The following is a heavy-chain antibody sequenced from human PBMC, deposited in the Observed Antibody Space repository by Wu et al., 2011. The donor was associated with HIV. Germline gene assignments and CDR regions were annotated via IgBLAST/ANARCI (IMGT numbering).Heavy chain of an antibody. J-gene: IGHJ6*01. D-gene: IGHD2-21*02. CDR1: GGIFDTFA. V-gene: IGHV1-69*05. CDR3: AREVGRGVSDLSGMDV. CDR2: AITVFGST. Sequence: QVQLVQSGPEVVKPGSSVRVSCKASGGIFDTFAIHWARQAPGHGLEWLGAAITVFGSTNYAQKFQGRVTIGTDSTSTNFYMEMTGLRPEDTATYYCAREVGRGVSDLSGMDVWGPRGPTITVSS.